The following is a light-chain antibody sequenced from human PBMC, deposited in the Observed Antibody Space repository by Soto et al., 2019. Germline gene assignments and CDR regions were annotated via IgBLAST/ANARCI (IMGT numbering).Light chain of an antibody. CDR3: QQYGS. Sequence: EIVLTQSHDTLSLSPGERLSLSCRASQSVDSNYLARYQQKPGQAPRLLIYGASTRATGIPARFSGSGSGTDFTLTISRLEPEDFAVYHCQQYGSFGQGTRLEI. J-gene: IGKJ5*01. CDR1: QSVDSNY. V-gene: IGKV3-20*01. CDR2: GAS.